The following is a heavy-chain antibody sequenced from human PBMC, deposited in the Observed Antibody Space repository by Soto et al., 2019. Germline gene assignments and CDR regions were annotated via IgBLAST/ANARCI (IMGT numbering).Heavy chain of an antibody. D-gene: IGHD2-21*01. CDR1: GFTFSSYA. J-gene: IGHJ6*02. CDR3: ANGEYCGGECYSDYYYGMDV. V-gene: IGHV3-23*01. CDR2: ISGSGGST. Sequence: GGCLRLSCAASGFTFSSYAMSWVRQAAGKGLEWVAAISGSGGSTYYADSVKGRFTISRDNSKNTLYLQMTSLRAEDTAVYYCANGEYCGGECYSDYYYGMDVWGQGTTVTVSS.